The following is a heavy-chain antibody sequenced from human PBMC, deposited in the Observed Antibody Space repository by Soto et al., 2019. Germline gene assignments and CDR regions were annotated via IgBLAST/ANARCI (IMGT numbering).Heavy chain of an antibody. CDR1: GYTFTSYG. V-gene: IGHV1-18*04. J-gene: IGHJ6*02. CDR3: ARDTAAIPYGMDV. Sequence: VASVKVSCKASGYTFTSYGISWVRQAPGQGLEWMGWISAYNGNTNYTQKLQGRVTMTTDTSTSTAYMELRSLRSDDTAVYYCARDTAAIPYGMDVWGQGTKVTVYS. D-gene: IGHD2-2*02. CDR2: ISAYNGNT.